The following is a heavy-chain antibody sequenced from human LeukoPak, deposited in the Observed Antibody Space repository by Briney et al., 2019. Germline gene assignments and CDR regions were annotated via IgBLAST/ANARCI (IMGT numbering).Heavy chain of an antibody. D-gene: IGHD2-2*02. CDR2: ISSSGSTI. CDR3: AREPCSSTSCYTHWFDP. CDR1: GFTFSDYY. J-gene: IGHJ5*02. V-gene: IGHV3-11*01. Sequence: GGSLRLSCAASGFTFSDYYMSWIRQAPGKALEWVSYISSSGSTIYYADSVKGRFTISRDNAKNSLYLQMNSLRAEDTAVYYCAREPCSSTSCYTHWFDPWGQGTLVTVSS.